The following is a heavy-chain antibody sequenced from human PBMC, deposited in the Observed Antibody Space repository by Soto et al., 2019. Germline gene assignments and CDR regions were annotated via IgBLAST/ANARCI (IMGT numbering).Heavy chain of an antibody. CDR1: GGTFSSYA. CDR3: AREPVVVITTFDSYYGMDV. CDR2: IIPIFGTA. V-gene: IGHV1-69*13. Sequence: SVKVSCKAFGGTFSSYAISWVRQAPGQGLEWMGGIIPIFGTANYAQKFQGRVTITADESTSTAYMELRSLRSDDTAVYYCAREPVVVITTFDSYYGMDVWGQGTTVTVSS. D-gene: IGHD3-22*01. J-gene: IGHJ6*02.